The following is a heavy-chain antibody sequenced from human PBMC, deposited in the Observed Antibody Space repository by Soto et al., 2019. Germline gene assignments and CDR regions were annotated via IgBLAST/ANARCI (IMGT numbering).Heavy chain of an antibody. J-gene: IGHJ4*02. CDR1: GGSFSGYY. CDR3: ARMSGSGTFDY. CDR2: INHSGST. Sequence: SETLSLTCAVYGGSFSGYYWSWIRQPPGKGLEWIGEINHSGSTNYNPSLKSRVTISVDTSKNQFSLKLSSVTAADTAVYYCARMSGSGTFDYWGQGTLVTVSS. V-gene: IGHV4-34*01. D-gene: IGHD3-10*01.